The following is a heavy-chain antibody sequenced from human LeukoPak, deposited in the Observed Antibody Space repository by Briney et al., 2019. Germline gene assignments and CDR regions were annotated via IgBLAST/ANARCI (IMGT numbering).Heavy chain of an antibody. V-gene: IGHV3-74*01. J-gene: IGHJ3*01. CDR2: INNDGSDT. CDR1: GFTFRDYW. CDR3: ARGGFSHGFDV. Sequence: GGSLRLSCAASGFTFRDYWIHWVRQAPGKGLVWVGRINNDGSDTIYADSVKGRFTVSRDNAKNTLFLQMNSLRAEDTAVYFCARGGFSHGFDVWGQGTVVTVSS. D-gene: IGHD5-12*01.